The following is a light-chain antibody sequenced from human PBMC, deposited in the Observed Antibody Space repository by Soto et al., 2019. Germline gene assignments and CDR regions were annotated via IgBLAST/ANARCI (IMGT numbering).Light chain of an antibody. CDR1: QSVNTY. V-gene: IGKV3-11*01. CDR2: DAS. J-gene: IGKJ4*01. CDR3: QQRRDWTLT. Sequence: ETVLTQSPATLSLSPGERAILSCRTSQSVNTYLAWYQQKPGQAPRLLISDASNRATDIPARFTGSGSGTEFTLTISSLEPEDFAVYYCQQRRDWTLTFGGGTKVEIK.